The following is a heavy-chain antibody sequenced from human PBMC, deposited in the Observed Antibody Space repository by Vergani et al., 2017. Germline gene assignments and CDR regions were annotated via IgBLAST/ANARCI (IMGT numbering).Heavy chain of an antibody. CDR2: IVPVAVTP. CDR1: GASFNSYA. CDR3: ARDDGLLSHXGSGSAHYNGMDI. Sequence: QVQLVQSGAEVKKPGSSVKVSCKASGASFNSYAISWVRQAPGQGLEWMGGIVPVAVTPKYAQKFQGRVTITADESTSTVYMDLSSLTSEDTAVYYCARDDGLLSHXGSGSAHYNGMDIWGLGTSVTVSS. V-gene: IGHV1-69*12. D-gene: IGHD3-10*01. J-gene: IGHJ6*02.